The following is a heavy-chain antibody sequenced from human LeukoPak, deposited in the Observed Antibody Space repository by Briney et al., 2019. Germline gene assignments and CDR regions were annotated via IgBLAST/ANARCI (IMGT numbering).Heavy chain of an antibody. CDR1: AYDFTSYY. J-gene: IGHJ4*02. D-gene: IGHD5-24*01. CDR2: LNPNTGHA. CDR3: AKDRDGADRIVL. Sequence: GASLKVSCKVVAYDFTSYYIHWVRQAPGQGPEWMGRLNPNTGHAVYAFKFQGRVTITRDTSSNTAYMEVTRLTSDDTALYYCAKDRDGADRIVLWGQGTLVTVSS. V-gene: IGHV1-2*06.